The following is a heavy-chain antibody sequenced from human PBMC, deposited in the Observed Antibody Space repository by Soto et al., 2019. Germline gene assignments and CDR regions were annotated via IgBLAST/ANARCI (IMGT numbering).Heavy chain of an antibody. V-gene: IGHV4-59*08. D-gene: IGHD2-2*01. Sequence: SETLSLTCTVSGGSISSYYWSWIRQPPGKGLEWIGYIYYSGSTNYNPSLKSRVTKSIDTSKNQFSLKLSSVTAANKAVFYCARLGYCSSTSCYGFDYWGQGTLVTVSS. CDR2: IYYSGST. CDR1: GGSISSYY. J-gene: IGHJ4*02. CDR3: ARLGYCSSTSCYGFDY.